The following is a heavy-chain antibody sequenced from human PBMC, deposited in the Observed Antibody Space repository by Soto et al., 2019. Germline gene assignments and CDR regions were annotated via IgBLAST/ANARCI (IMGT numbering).Heavy chain of an antibody. CDR1: GDTFSSYA. Sequence: QVQLVQSGAEVKKPGSSVKVSCKASGDTFSSYAISWVRQAPGQGLEWMGGIIPIFGTANYAQKFQGRVTITGDETTSTSCMELSSLRSEDTAVYYCASGGSGYSNRASPMDVRSQGTTVTVYS. V-gene: IGHV1-69*01. CDR3: ASGGSGYSNRASPMDV. D-gene: IGHD5-18*01. J-gene: IGHJ6*02. CDR2: IIPIFGTA.